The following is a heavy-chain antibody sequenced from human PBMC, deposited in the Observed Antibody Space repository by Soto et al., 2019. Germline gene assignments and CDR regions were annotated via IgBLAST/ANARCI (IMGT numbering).Heavy chain of an antibody. D-gene: IGHD3-22*01. CDR2: ISSSSSYI. CDR1: GFTFSSYS. Sequence: GGSLRLSCAASGFTFSSYSMNWVRQAPGKGLGWVSSISSSSSYIYYADSVKGRFTISRDNAKNSLYLQMNSLRAEDTAVYYCARDRSLLLNYDGSDRDAFDFWGQRT. J-gene: IGHJ3*01. CDR3: ARDRSLLLNYDGSDRDAFDF. V-gene: IGHV3-21*01.